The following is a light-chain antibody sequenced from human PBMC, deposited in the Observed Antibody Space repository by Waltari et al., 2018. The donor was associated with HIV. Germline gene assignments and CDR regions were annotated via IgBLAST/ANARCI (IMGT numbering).Light chain of an antibody. Sequence: SLAWYQVKPGNAPKLLIYRASSVATGVPSRFRGSGTGAAFTLTINSLQPDDFASYYCQQYYTYRTFGQGTKVEI. V-gene: IGKV1-5*03. CDR3: QQYYTYRT. CDR2: RAS. J-gene: IGKJ1*01. CDR1: S.